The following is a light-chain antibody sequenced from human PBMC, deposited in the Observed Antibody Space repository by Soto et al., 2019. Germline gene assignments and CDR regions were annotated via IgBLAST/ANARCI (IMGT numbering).Light chain of an antibody. CDR2: WAS. J-gene: IGKJ1*01. Sequence: DIVMTQSPDSLAVSLGERATINCKSSQSVLLTSNNKNYLAWYQQKPGQPPKLLIYWASTRESGVPDRFSASGSGTDFTLTITSLQAQDVAVYYCQQYNERPPWTFGQGTKVEIK. CDR3: QQYNERPPWT. CDR1: QSVLLTSNNKNY. V-gene: IGKV4-1*01.